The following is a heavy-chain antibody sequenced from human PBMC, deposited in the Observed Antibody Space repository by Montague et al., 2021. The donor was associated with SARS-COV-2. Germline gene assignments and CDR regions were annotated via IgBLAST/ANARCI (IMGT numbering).Heavy chain of an antibody. CDR2: FYYAGGT. Sequence: SETLSLTYTVSGGSVSRISSHWGWIRQPPGKGLEYIGSFYYAGGTQYNPSLKSRVTISVDTSNDQFSLKMNSVTAADTAVYFRARLYGSSFDYWGQGTLVTVSS. J-gene: IGHJ4*02. D-gene: IGHD4-17*01. V-gene: IGHV4-39*01. CDR3: ARLYGSSFDY. CDR1: GGSVSRISSH.